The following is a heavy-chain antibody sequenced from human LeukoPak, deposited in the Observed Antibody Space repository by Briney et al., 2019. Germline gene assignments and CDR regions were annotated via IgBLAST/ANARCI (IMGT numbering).Heavy chain of an antibody. CDR2: IRSGGSIT. D-gene: IGHD3-3*01. Sequence: QTGGSLRLSCAASGFTFSSYNMNWVRQAPGKGLEWVSYIRSGGSITRYADYVKGRFTISRDNAKNSLYLQMNSLRAEDTAVYYCARVIWSGYYQIDYWGQGTLVTVSS. V-gene: IGHV3-48*01. CDR1: GFTFSSYN. CDR3: ARVIWSGYYQIDY. J-gene: IGHJ4*02.